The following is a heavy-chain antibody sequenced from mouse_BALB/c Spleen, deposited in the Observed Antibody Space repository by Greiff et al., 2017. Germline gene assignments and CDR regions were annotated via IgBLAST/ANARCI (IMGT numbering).Heavy chain of an antibody. CDR3: ARSGEFAY. V-gene: IGHV1-80*01. CDR1: GYAFSSYW. J-gene: IGHJ3*01. CDR2: IYPGDGDT. D-gene: IGHD3-1*01. Sequence: QVQLKESGAELVRPGSSVKISCKASGYAFSSYWMNWVKQRPGQGLEWIGQIYPGDGDTNYNGKFKGKATLTADKSSSTAYMQLSSLTSEDSAVYFCARSGEFAYWGQGTLVTVSA.